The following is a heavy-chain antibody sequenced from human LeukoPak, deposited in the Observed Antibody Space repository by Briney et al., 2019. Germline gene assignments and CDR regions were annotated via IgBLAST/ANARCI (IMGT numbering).Heavy chain of an antibody. J-gene: IGHJ4*02. CDR1: GFIFNKHA. Sequence: GGSLRLSCAASGFIFNKHAMSWVRQAPGKGLEWVSGLSGSGGSTDYADSVKGRFTVSRDNSKNTLFLQMNSLRAEDTAIYYCAKERGYGPADYWGQGTLVTVSS. D-gene: IGHD5-18*01. CDR2: LSGSGGST. V-gene: IGHV3-23*01. CDR3: AKERGYGPADY.